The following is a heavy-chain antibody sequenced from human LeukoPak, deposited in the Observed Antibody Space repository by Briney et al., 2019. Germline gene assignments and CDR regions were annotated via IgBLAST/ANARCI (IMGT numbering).Heavy chain of an antibody. Sequence: SETLSLTCTVSGGSISSSSYYWGWIRQPPGKGLEWIGSIYYSGSTYYNPSFKSRVTISVDTSKNQFSLKLSSVTAADTAVYYCARAEDYYDNSGPTPGGHYWGQGTLVTVSS. CDR2: IYYSGST. CDR3: ARAEDYYDNSGPTPGGHY. J-gene: IGHJ4*02. D-gene: IGHD3-22*01. V-gene: IGHV4-39*07. CDR1: GGSISSSSYY.